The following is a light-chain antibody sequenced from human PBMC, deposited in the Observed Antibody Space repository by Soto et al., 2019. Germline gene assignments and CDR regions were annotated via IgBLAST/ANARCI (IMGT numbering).Light chain of an antibody. Sequence: QPVLTQPPSASGSPGQSVTISCTGTSSDVGAYNYVCWYQQHPGKAPKLMIYEVNKRPSGVPDRFSGSKSGNTASLTVSGLQADDEADYYCSSYTSSSFVVFGGGTKLTVL. CDR1: SSDVGAYNY. J-gene: IGLJ2*01. CDR2: EVN. V-gene: IGLV2-8*01. CDR3: SSYTSSSFVV.